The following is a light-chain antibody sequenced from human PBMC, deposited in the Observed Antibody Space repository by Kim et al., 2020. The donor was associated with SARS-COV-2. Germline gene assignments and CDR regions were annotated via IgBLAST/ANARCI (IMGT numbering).Light chain of an antibody. Sequence: DIQMTQSPSSLSASVRDRVTITCRASQSVSTYLNWFQQRPGKAPKLLIYSASTLQTGVSARFSGTGSGTEFTLTISSLQPEDFATYYCQQSYSMPWTFGLATKLDI. CDR3: QQSYSMPWT. CDR2: SAS. CDR1: QSVSTY. J-gene: IGKJ1*01. V-gene: IGKV1-39*01.